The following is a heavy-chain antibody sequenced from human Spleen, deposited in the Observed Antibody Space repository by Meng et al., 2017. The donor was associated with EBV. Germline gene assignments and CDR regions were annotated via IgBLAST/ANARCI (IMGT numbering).Heavy chain of an antibody. CDR3: ARGGHFGAAAGPDY. Sequence: ALLQQWGAGLLKPSETLSLTCAVYGGSFSAYYWSWIRQPPGKGLEWIGEINHSGSTNYNPSLKSRVTISVDTSKNQFSLRLSSVTAADTAVYYCARGGHFGAAAGPDYWGQGTLVTVSS. V-gene: IGHV4-34*01. J-gene: IGHJ4*02. CDR2: INHSGST. D-gene: IGHD6-13*01. CDR1: GGSFSAYY.